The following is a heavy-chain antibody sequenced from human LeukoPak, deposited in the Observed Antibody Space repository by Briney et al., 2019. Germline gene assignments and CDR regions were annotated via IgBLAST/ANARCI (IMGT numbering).Heavy chain of an antibody. Sequence: SETLSLTCTVSGGSISSSSYYWGWIRQPPGKGLEWIGSIYYSGSTYYNPSLKSRVTISVDTSKNQFSLKLSSVTAADTAVYYCARYSYGPKYYFDYWGQGTLVTVSS. CDR3: ARYSYGPKYYFDY. CDR2: IYYSGST. J-gene: IGHJ4*02. V-gene: IGHV4-39*01. D-gene: IGHD5-18*01. CDR1: GGSISSSSYY.